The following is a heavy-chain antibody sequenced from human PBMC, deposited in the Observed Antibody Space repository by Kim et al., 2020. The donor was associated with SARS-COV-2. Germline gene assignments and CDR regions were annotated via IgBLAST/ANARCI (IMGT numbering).Heavy chain of an antibody. J-gene: IGHJ3*02. V-gene: IGHV1-69*06. CDR3: ARVYRARNYYDSTVPFDI. CDR2: IIPIFGTA. CDR1: GGTFSSYA. D-gene: IGHD3-22*01. Sequence: SVKVSCKASGGTFSSYAISWVRQAPGQGLEWMGGIIPIFGTANYAQKFQGRVTITADKSTSTAYMELSSLRSEDTAVYYCARVYRARNYYDSTVPFDIWGQGTMVTVSS.